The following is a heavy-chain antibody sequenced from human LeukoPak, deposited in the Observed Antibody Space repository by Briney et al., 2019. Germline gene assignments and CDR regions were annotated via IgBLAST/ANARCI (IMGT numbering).Heavy chain of an antibody. CDR3: ARDFPSSGIASLDV. CDR2: INPDSGGT. CDR1: GYTFTGYY. V-gene: IGHV1-2*02. Sequence: ASVKLSCKASGYTFTGYYMHWVRQAPGQGLEWMGWINPDSGGTNYAQKFQGRVTMTRDTSISTAYMELSRLRSDDTAVYYCARDFPSSGIASLDVWGKGTTVTVSS. J-gene: IGHJ6*04.